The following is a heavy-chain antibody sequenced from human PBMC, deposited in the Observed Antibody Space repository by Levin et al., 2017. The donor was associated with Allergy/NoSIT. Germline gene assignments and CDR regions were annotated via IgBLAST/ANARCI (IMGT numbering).Heavy chain of an antibody. J-gene: IGHJ6*02. D-gene: IGHD3-9*01. Sequence: SETLSLTCAVYGGSFSDYNWSWIRQPPGKGLQWIGEITHSGSTTYTPSLKSRVTILVDTSKNEISLRLSSATAAYTAVYYCARVSVILTGYYRGSQASYYYGMDVWGQGTTVTVSS. CDR1: GGSFSDYN. CDR3: ARVSVILTGYYRGSQASYYYGMDV. CDR2: ITHSGST. V-gene: IGHV4-34*01.